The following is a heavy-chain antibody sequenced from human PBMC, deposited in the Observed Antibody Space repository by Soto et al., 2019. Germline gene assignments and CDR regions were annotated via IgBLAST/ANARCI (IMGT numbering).Heavy chain of an antibody. D-gene: IGHD3-16*01. CDR1: GGSISSSSYY. CDR3: ASLLIDLPADIDQFDP. J-gene: IGHJ5*02. CDR2: IYYSGST. Sequence: PSETLSLTCTVSGGSISSSSYYWGWIRQPPGKGLEWIGSIYYSGSTYYNPSLKSRVTISVDTSKNQFSLKLSSVTAADTAVYYCASLLIDLPADIDQFDPWGQGTLVTVSS. V-gene: IGHV4-39*01.